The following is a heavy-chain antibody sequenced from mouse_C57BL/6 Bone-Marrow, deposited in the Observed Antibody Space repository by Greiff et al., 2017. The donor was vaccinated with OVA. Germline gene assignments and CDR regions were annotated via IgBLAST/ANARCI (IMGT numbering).Heavy chain of an antibody. CDR3: ALYDYGGRNDCYFDV. CDR2: IYPASGNI. Sequence: EVQLQQSVAELVRPGASVKLSCTASGFTFNNTYMHWVKQRPEQGLEWIGWIYPASGNIKYAAKFKGKATITADTSSNTVYLQLSSLTSEDTAVYYCALYDYGGRNDCYFDVWGTGTPVTVSA. J-gene: IGHJ1*03. V-gene: IGHV14-3*01. CDR1: GFTFNNTY. D-gene: IGHD1-1*01.